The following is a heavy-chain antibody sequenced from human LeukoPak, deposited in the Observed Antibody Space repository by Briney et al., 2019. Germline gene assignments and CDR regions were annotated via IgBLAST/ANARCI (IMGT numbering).Heavy chain of an antibody. CDR2: IDHTGIT. D-gene: IGHD4-11*01. CDR1: DDSITIYY. CDR3: ARGRVSSNTWYSTYYYYFYMDV. J-gene: IGHJ6*03. V-gene: IGHV4-59*01. Sequence: SETLSLTCTVSDDSITIYYWTWIRQPPGKGLEWLGYIDHTGITNYNPSLNSRVTISRDTSKNHFSLELSSATAADTAVYFCARGRVSSNTWYSTYYYYFYMDVWGKGTTVTVSS.